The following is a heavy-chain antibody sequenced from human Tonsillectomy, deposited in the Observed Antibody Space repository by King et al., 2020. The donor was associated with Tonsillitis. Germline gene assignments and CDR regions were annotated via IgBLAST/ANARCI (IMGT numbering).Heavy chain of an antibody. CDR3: ARRSDSAAFDI. Sequence: QLQESGPGLVKPSETLSLTCTVSGGSISSSSYYWGWIRQPPGKGLEWIGSIYYSGSTYYNPSLKSRLTISVDTSKNQFSLKLSSVTAADTAVYYCARRSDSAAFDIWGQGTMVTVSS. V-gene: IGHV4-39*01. D-gene: IGHD3-22*01. J-gene: IGHJ3*02. CDR2: IYYSGST. CDR1: GGSISSSSYY.